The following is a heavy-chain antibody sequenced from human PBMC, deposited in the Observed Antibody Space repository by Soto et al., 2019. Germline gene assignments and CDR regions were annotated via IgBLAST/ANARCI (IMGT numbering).Heavy chain of an antibody. V-gene: IGHV4-4*07. CDR3: ARWRYSSSSGGYYYGMDV. Sequence: KASETLSLTCTVSCGSISSYYWSWIRQPAGKGLEWIGRNYTSGSTNYNPSLKSRVTMSVDTSKNQFSLKLSSVTAADTAVYYCARWRYSSSSGGYYYGMDVWGQGTTVTVSS. J-gene: IGHJ6*02. D-gene: IGHD6-6*01. CDR1: CGSISSYY. CDR2: NYTSGST.